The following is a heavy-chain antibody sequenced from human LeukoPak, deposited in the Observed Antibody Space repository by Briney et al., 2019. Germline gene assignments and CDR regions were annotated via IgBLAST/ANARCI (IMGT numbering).Heavy chain of an antibody. Sequence: PSETLSLTCTVSGGSISSYYWSWIRQPPGKGLEWIGYIYYSGSTNYNPSLKSRVTISVDTSKNQFSLKLSSVTAADTAVYYCARDYDSSGEWYAFDIWGQGTMVTVSS. D-gene: IGHD3-22*01. J-gene: IGHJ3*02. CDR3: ARDYDSSGEWYAFDI. CDR1: GGSISSYY. V-gene: IGHV4-59*01. CDR2: IYYSGST.